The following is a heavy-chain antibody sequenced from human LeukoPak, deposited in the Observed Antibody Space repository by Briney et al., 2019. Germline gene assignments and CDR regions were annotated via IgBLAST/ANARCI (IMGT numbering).Heavy chain of an antibody. Sequence: GGSLRLSCAASGFTVSSNYMSWVRQAPGKGLEWVAVISYDGSNKYYADSVKGRFTISRDNSKNTLYLQMNSLRADDTAVYYCAKDPTHFRVWDDYDTNILSHWGQGTLVTVSS. CDR2: ISYDGSNK. CDR1: GFTVSSNY. D-gene: IGHD4/OR15-4a*01. V-gene: IGHV3-30*18. J-gene: IGHJ4*02. CDR3: AKDPTHFRVWDDYDTNILSH.